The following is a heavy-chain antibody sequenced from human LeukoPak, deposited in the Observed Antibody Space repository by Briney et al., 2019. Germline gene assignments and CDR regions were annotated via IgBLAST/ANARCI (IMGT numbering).Heavy chain of an antibody. CDR1: GFTFSSYS. J-gene: IGHJ4*02. D-gene: IGHD3-10*01. CDR3: ARDPSDYGSGTLNFDY. V-gene: IGHV3-48*01. CDR2: ISSSSSTI. Sequence: GGSLRLSCAASGFTFSSYSMNWVRQAPGKGLEWVSYISSSSSTIYYADSVKGRFTISRDNAKNSLYLQMNSLRAEDTAVYYCARDPSDYGSGTLNFDYWGQGTLVTVSS.